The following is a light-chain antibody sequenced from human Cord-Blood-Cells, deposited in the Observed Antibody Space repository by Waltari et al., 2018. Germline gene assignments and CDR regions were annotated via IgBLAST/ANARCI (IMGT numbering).Light chain of an antibody. V-gene: IGKV1-39*01. CDR1: QSISSY. J-gene: IGKJ2*01. CDR2: AAS. Sequence: DIKMTQSPSSLSASVGDRVTITCRASQSISSYLNWYQQKPGKAPKLLIYAASSLQSGVPSRFSGSGSGTDFTLTISSLQPEYFATYYCQQSYSTPYTFGQGTKLEIK. CDR3: QQSYSTPYT.